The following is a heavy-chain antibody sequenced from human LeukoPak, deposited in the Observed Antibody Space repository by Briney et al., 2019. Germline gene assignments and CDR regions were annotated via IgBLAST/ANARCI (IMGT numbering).Heavy chain of an antibody. CDR2: IIPIFGTA. CDR3: ARAPGYSGYDWWYFDY. Sequence: GASVKVSCKASGGTFSSYAISWVRQAPGQGLEWMGGIIPIFGTANYAQKSQGRVTITADESTSTAYMELGSLRSEDTAVYYCARAPGYSGYDWWYFDYWGQGTLVTVSS. J-gene: IGHJ4*02. V-gene: IGHV1-69*13. D-gene: IGHD5-12*01. CDR1: GGTFSSYA.